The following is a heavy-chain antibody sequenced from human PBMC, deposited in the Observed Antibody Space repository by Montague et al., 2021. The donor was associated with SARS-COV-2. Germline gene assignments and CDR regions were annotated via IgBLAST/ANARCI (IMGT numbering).Heavy chain of an antibody. CDR2: IYYSGXT. CDR1: GGSISSSSYY. V-gene: IGHV4-39*01. CDR3: ARYYYDSSGYPEDDAFDI. Sequence: SETLSLTCTVAGGSISSSSYYWGWIRQPPGKGLESFGSIYYSGXTXYXXXXKXRVTISVDTSKNQFSLKLRSVTAADTAVYYCARYYYDSSGYPEDDAFDIWGQGTMATVSS. J-gene: IGHJ3*02. D-gene: IGHD3-22*01.